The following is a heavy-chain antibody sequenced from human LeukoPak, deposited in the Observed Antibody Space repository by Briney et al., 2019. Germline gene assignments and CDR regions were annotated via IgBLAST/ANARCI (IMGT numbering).Heavy chain of an antibody. CDR3: AKVNYDFWGGDYTEALVFDY. J-gene: IGHJ4*02. V-gene: IGHV3-23*01. CDR2: ISGSGDTT. CDR1: GFIFTSYA. Sequence: GGSLRLSCAASGFIFTSYAMCWVRQAPGKGLEWLSGISGSGDTTYYADSAKGRFSVSRDNSKNTLYLQVISLKAEDTAVYYCAKVNYDFWGGDYTEALVFDYWGQGTLVTVPS. D-gene: IGHD3-3*01.